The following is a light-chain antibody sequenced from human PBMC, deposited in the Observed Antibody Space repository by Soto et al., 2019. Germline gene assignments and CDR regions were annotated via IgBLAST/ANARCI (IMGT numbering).Light chain of an antibody. CDR1: QRVKNY. Sequence: EIVLTQSPATLSLSPGEKANLSFKASQRVKNYLAWYQQKPGQAPKLPIYDASNSATGIPARFSGSGSGTDFTLTISSLEPEDFAVYYCQQRSNWQITFGQGTRLEIK. CDR2: DAS. V-gene: IGKV3-11*01. J-gene: IGKJ5*01. CDR3: QQRSNWQIT.